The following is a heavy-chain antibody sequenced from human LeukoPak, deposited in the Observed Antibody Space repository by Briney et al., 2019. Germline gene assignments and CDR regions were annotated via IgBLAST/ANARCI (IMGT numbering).Heavy chain of an antibody. D-gene: IGHD3-10*01. J-gene: IGHJ5*02. Sequence: PGGSLRLSCAASGFTFSNYGMSWVRQAPGKGLEWVSAISPGGDTTFYADSVKGRFTISRDNSRNTLSLQMDSLRAEDTAIYYCTKDLKVVRGRDWSDPWGQGTQVTVSS. CDR1: GFTFSNYG. CDR3: TKDLKVVRGRDWSDP. V-gene: IGHV3-23*01. CDR2: ISPGGDTT.